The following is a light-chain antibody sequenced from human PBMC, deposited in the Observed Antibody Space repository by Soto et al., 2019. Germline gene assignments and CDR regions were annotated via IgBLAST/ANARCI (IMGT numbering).Light chain of an antibody. V-gene: IGLV4-69*01. CDR2: LNSDGSH. CDR1: SGHSSYA. Sequence: QLVLTQSPSASASLGASVKLTCTMSSGHSSYAIAWHQQQPEKGPRYLMKLNSDGSHSKGEGIPDRFSGSSSGAERYLTISSLQSDDEADYYCQTWGTGSVVFGGGTQLTVL. CDR3: QTWGTGSVV. J-gene: IGLJ2*01.